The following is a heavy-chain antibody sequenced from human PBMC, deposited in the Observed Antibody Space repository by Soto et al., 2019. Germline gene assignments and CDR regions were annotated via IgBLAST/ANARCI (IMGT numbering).Heavy chain of an antibody. D-gene: IGHD1-7*01. J-gene: IGHJ3*02. V-gene: IGHV4-30-4*01. Sequence: PSETLSLTCTVSGGSISSGDYYWSWIRQPPGKGLEWIGYIYYSGSTYYNPSLKSRVTISVDTSKNQFSLKLSSVTAADTAVYYCARGELIDAFDIWGQGTMVTVSS. CDR1: GGSISSGDYY. CDR2: IYYSGST. CDR3: ARGELIDAFDI.